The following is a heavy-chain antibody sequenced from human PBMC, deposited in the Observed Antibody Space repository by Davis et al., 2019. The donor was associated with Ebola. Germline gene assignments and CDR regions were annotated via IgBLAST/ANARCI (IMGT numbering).Heavy chain of an antibody. J-gene: IGHJ6*02. CDR2: IYHSGST. CDR3: ASGSNQYYYYGMDV. D-gene: IGHD4-11*01. CDR1: GGSISSSSW. V-gene: IGHV4-4*02. Sequence: MPSETLSLTCAVSGGSISSSSWWSWVRQPPGKGLEWIGEIYHSGSTNYNPSLKSRVTISVDTSKNQFSLKLSSVTAADTAVYYCASGSNQYYYYGMDVWGQGTTVTVSS.